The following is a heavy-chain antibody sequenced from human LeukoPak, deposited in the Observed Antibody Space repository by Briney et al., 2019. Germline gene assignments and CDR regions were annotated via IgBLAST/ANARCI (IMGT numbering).Heavy chain of an antibody. CDR1: GFTVSTNY. CDR3: ARVGGANYYFDY. J-gene: IGHJ4*02. D-gene: IGHD4/OR15-4a*01. CDR2: IYSGGDS. Sequence: GGSLRLSCAASGFTVSTNYMSWVRQAPGKGLEWVSVIYSGGDSFYADSVKCRFTISRDNSKNTLYLQMNSLRAEDTAVYYCARVGGANYYFDYWGQGTLVTVSS. V-gene: IGHV3-66*01.